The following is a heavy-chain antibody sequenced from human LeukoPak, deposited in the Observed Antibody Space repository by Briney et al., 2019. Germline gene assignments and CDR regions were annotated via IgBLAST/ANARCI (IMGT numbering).Heavy chain of an antibody. J-gene: IGHJ4*02. CDR1: GFTFNSYS. D-gene: IGHD2-15*01. V-gene: IGHV3-21*01. CDR2: ISGSNSYI. CDR3: ARVAWGGGSHTYYFDY. Sequence: GGSLRLSCAASGFTFNSYSMNWVRQAPGKGLEWVSSISGSNSYIYYADSMKGRFTISRDNAKNSPYLQMNSLRAEDTAVYYCARVAWGGGSHTYYFDYWGQGTLVTVSS.